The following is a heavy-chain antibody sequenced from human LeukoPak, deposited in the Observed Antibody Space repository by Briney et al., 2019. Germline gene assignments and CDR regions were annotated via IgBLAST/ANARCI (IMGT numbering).Heavy chain of an antibody. CDR3: ARQRSGGERFFGFWRAIDF. V-gene: IGHV1-2*02. D-gene: IGHD3-3*01. J-gene: IGHJ4*01. CDR2: INVNSGAT. CDR1: GFPLSDYY. Sequence: GASVKVSCKASGFPLSDYYIHWVRQAPGQGLEWMGWINVNSGATRYGQNFQDRVTMTRDASISTADMELTRLKSDGTAVYFCARQRSGGERFFGFWRAIDFWGHGTLVTVSS.